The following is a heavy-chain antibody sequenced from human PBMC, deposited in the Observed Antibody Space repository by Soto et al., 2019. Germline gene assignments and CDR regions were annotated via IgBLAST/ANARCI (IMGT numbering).Heavy chain of an antibody. CDR3: ARAAEYYDILTGPPPGYFDY. D-gene: IGHD3-9*01. V-gene: IGHV1-46*03. Sequence: GASVKVSCKASGYTFTSYYMHWVRQAPGQGLEWMGIINPSGGSTSYAQKFQGRVTMTRDTSTSTVYMELSSLRSEDTAVYYCARAAEYYDILTGPPPGYFDYWGQGTLVTVSS. CDR1: GYTFTSYY. J-gene: IGHJ4*02. CDR2: INPSGGST.